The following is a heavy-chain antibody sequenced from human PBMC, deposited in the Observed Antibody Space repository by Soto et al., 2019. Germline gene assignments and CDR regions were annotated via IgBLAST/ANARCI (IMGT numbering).Heavy chain of an antibody. CDR3: AHNEGSDSPHY. D-gene: IGHD6-19*01. J-gene: IGHJ4*02. CDR1: GFSLSTSGVG. CDR2: IYWNDGK. Sequence: GAGPTLVNPTQTLTLTCTFSGFSLSTSGVGVGWIRQPPGKALEWLALIYWNDGKRYSPSLKSRLTITKVTSKNQVILTMINMDPVDTATYYCAHNEGSDSPHYWGQGTLVTVSS. V-gene: IGHV2-5*01.